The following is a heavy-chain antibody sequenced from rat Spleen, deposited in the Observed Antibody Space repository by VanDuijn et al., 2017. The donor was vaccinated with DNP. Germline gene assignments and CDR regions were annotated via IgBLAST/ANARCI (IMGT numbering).Heavy chain of an antibody. J-gene: IGHJ3*01. CDR2: IIYDGSRT. CDR1: GFSLTSYG. D-gene: IGHD1-7*01. Sequence: VQLKESGPGLVQPSQTLSLTCTVSGFSLTSYGVSWVRQAPKTGLEWVANIIYDGSRTHYRDSVKGRFTISRDNAKNTLYLQMDSLRSEDTASYYCVTGGYGEIWFAYWGQGTLVTVSS. CDR3: VTGGYGEIWFAY. V-gene: IGHV5S10*01.